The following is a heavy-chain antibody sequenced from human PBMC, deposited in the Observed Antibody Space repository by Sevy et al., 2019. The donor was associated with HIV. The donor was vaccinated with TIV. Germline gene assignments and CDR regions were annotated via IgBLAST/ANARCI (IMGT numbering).Heavy chain of an antibody. Sequence: SETLSLTCAVYGGSFSGYYWSWIRQPPGKGLEWIGEINHSGSTNYNPSLKSRVTISVDTSKNQFSLKLSSVTAADTAVYYCAISGSSGSYYRRGYHFDYWGQGTLVTVSS. J-gene: IGHJ4*02. CDR2: INHSGST. CDR3: AISGSSGSYYRRGYHFDY. CDR1: GGSFSGYY. V-gene: IGHV4-34*01. D-gene: IGHD1-26*01.